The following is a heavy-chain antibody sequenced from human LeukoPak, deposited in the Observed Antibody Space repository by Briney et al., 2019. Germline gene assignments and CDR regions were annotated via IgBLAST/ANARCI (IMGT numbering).Heavy chain of an antibody. J-gene: IGHJ4*02. CDR3: AKISALYSSSSTFDY. Sequence: PGGSLRLSCAASGFTFSSYGMQWVRQAPGKGLGWVAVISYDGSNKYYAASVKGRFTISRDNSKTPLYLQMNSLRAEGTAVYYCAKISALYSSSSTFDYWGQGTLVPVS. CDR1: GFTFSSYG. V-gene: IGHV3-30*18. D-gene: IGHD6-13*01. CDR2: ISYDGSNK.